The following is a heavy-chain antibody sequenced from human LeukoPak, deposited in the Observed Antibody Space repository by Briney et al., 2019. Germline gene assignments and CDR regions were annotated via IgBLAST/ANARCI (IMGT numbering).Heavy chain of an antibody. D-gene: IGHD3/OR15-3a*01. CDR1: GITLSNYG. J-gene: IGHJ4*02. V-gene: IGHV3-23*01. CDR3: AKRGVVIRVILVGFHKEAYYFES. CDR2: ISDSGGST. Sequence: GGSLRLSCAVSGITLSNYGMSWVRQAPGKGLEWVAGISDSGGSTKYADSVKGRFSIARDNRKNTLYLQMNSLRAEDTAVYFCAKRGVVIRVILVGFHKEAYYFESWGQGALVTVSS.